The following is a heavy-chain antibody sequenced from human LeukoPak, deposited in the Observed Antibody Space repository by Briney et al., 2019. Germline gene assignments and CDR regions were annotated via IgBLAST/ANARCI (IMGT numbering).Heavy chain of an antibody. J-gene: IGHJ4*02. V-gene: IGHV3-23*01. CDR3: AKDGHYYDSSGYWSATPYYFDY. D-gene: IGHD3-22*01. CDR1: GFTFSSYG. Sequence: PGGTLRHSCAASGFTFSSYGMSWVRQAPGKGLEWVSAISGSGGSTYYADSVKGRFTISRDNSKNTLYLQMNSLRAEDTAVYYCAKDGHYYDSSGYWSATPYYFDYWGQGTLVTVSS. CDR2: ISGSGGST.